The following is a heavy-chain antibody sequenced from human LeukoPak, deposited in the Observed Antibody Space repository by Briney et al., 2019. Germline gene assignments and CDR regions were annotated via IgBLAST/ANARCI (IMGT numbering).Heavy chain of an antibody. CDR1: GYSISSGYY. CDR3: ARAVPWFGESNPTDY. V-gene: IGHV4-38-2*02. D-gene: IGHD3-10*01. Sequence: SETLSLTCTVSGYSISSGYYWGWIRQPPGKGLEWIGSIYHSGSTYYNPSLKSRVTISVDTSKNQFSLKLSSVTAADTAVYYCARAVPWFGESNPTDYWGQGTLVTVSS. CDR2: IYHSGST. J-gene: IGHJ4*02.